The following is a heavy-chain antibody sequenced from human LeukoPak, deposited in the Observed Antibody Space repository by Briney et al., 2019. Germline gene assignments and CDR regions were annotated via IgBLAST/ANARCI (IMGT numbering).Heavy chain of an antibody. D-gene: IGHD2-2*01. CDR2: ISYDGSNE. CDR1: GFTFSSYG. Sequence: GGSLRPSCAVSGFTFSSYGMHWVRQAPGKGLQWLAFISYDGSNEYYADSVKGRFTISRDNSKNTLYLQMNSLSAEDTAVFYCARGKLGYCSGTTCPAFDCWGQGTLVTVSS. J-gene: IGHJ4*02. CDR3: ARGKLGYCSGTTCPAFDC. V-gene: IGHV3-30-3*01.